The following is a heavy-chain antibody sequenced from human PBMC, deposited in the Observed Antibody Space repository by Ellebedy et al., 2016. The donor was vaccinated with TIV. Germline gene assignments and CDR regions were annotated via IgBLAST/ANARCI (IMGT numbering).Heavy chain of an antibody. CDR2: IRSDESRK. Sequence: PGGSLRLSCAASGFTTSGMHWVRQAPGKGLEWVAFIRSDESRKYYADSVRGRFTISRDNSKNTLYLQMKSLRADDTAVYYCANNWVVRGEGWNNGMDVWGQGTTVTVSS. CDR3: ANNWVVRGEGWNNGMDV. J-gene: IGHJ6*02. CDR1: GFTTSG. V-gene: IGHV3-30*02. D-gene: IGHD3-10*01.